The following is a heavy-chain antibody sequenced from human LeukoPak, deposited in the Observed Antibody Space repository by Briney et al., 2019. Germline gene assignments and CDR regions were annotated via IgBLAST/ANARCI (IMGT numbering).Heavy chain of an antibody. CDR1: GYTFTSYG. CDR3: ATARPPLFGTLDS. J-gene: IGHJ4*02. Sequence: ASVEVSCKASGYTFTSYGITWVRQAPGQGLEWMGWISAYNDNTNYAQNLQDRVTITADESTTTAYMELSSLTSEDTAVYYCATARPPLFGTLDSWGQGTPVTVSS. CDR2: ISAYNDNT. V-gene: IGHV1-18*01. D-gene: IGHD1-14*01.